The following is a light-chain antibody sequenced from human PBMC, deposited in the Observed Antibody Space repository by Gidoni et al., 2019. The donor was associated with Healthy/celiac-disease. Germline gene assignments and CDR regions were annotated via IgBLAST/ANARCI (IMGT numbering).Light chain of an antibody. Sequence: DIVLTQSPGTLSLSPGERATLSCRASQRVSSSYLAWYQQKPGQAPRLLIYGASSRATGLPDRFSGSGSGTDFTLTISRLEPEDIAVYYCQQYGSSPRITFGQXTRLEIK. CDR2: GAS. V-gene: IGKV3-20*01. CDR3: QQYGSSPRIT. CDR1: QRVSSSY. J-gene: IGKJ5*01.